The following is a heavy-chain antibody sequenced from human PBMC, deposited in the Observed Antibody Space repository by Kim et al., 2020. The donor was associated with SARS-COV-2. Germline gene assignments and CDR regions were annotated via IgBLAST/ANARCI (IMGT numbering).Heavy chain of an antibody. D-gene: IGHD2-15*01. CDR2: IVVGSGNT. V-gene: IGHV1-58*01. CDR3: AADPSWAQLLLRYYYGMDV. Sequence: SVKVSCKASGFTFTSSAVQWVRQARGQRLEWIGWIVVGSGNTNYAQKFQERVTITRDMSTSTAYMELSSLRSEDTAVYYCAADPSWAQLLLRYYYGMDVWGQGTTVTVSS. J-gene: IGHJ6*02. CDR1: GFTFTSSA.